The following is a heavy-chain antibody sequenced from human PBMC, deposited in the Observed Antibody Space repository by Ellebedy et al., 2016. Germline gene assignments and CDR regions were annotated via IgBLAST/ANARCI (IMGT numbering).Heavy chain of an antibody. Sequence: SETLSLTXTVSAGSISSGGYYWSWVRQHPGKGLEWIGYIYYSGSTYFNPSLKSRVTISVDTSKNQFSLQLTSVTAADTAVYFCARDRSYCESDTCYGASDIWGQGTMVIVSS. D-gene: IGHD2-21*01. CDR2: IYYSGST. CDR1: AGSISSGGYY. CDR3: ARDRSYCESDTCYGASDI. J-gene: IGHJ3*02. V-gene: IGHV4-31*03.